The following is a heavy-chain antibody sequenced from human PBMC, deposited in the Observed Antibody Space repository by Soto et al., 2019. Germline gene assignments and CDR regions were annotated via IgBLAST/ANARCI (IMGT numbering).Heavy chain of an antibody. CDR2: IYYSGST. CDR3: ARLQRGAAKRFDY. D-gene: IGHD1-26*01. J-gene: IGHJ4*02. V-gene: IGHV4-39*01. CDR1: GGSISSSSYY. Sequence: QLQLQESGPGLVKPSETLSLTCTVSGGSISSSSYYWGWIRQPPGKGLEWIGSIYYSGSTYYNPSLTRRVTISVETSKNQFSLKLSSVTAADTAVYYCARLQRGAAKRFDYWGQGTLVTVSS.